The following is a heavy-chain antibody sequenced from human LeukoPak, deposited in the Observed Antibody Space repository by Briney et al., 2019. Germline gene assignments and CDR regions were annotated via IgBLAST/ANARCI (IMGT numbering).Heavy chain of an antibody. D-gene: IGHD3-10*01. CDR1: GYSISSGYY. CDR3: ARDLRGKFMVRGVIDY. J-gene: IGHJ4*02. Sequence: SETLSLTCTVSGYSISSGYYWGWIRQPPGKGLEWIGTIYHSGSTYYNPSLKSRVTISVDTSKNQFSLKLSSVTAADTAVYYCARDLRGKFMVRGVIDYWGQGTLVTVSS. V-gene: IGHV4-38-2*02. CDR2: IYHSGST.